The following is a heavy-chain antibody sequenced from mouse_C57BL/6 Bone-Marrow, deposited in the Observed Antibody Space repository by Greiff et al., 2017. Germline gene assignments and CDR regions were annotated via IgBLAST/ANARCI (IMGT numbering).Heavy chain of an antibody. D-gene: IGHD2-4*01. CDR1: GYTFTSYW. J-gene: IGHJ3*01. Sequence: VQLQQPGAELVKPGASVKMSCKASGYTFTSYWITWVKQRPGQGLEWIGDIYPGSGSTNYNEKFKSKATLAVYTSSSTAYMQLSSLTSEDSAVYYCARSSRLRFAYWGQGTLVTVSA. CDR3: ARSSRLRFAY. V-gene: IGHV1-55*01. CDR2: IYPGSGST.